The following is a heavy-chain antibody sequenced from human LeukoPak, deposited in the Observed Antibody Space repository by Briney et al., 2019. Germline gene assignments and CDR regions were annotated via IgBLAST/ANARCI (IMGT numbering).Heavy chain of an antibody. Sequence: RPGGSLRLSCVASGFTFEDYGMSWVRQSAGKGLEWVSRINWHGGSTHYAESVKGRFTISRDNAKNSLFLQMNSLRAEDTALCYCARANYSPYYFDYWGQGTLVTVSS. CDR1: GFTFEDYG. V-gene: IGHV3-20*04. CDR2: INWHGGST. D-gene: IGHD4-11*01. J-gene: IGHJ4*02. CDR3: ARANYSPYYFDY.